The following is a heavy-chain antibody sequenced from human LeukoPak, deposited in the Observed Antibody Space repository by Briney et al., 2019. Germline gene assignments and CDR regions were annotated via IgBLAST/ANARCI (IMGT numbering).Heavy chain of an antibody. CDR2: ISGDSDTT. CDR3: AKEGIKESPREFDY. CDR1: GFTFSNYG. Sequence: GGSLRLSCAASGFTFSNYGMNWVRQAPGKGLEWVSVISGDSDTTYYADSVKGRFTISRDNSKNTLYLQMNSLRVEDTAVYYCAKEGIKESPREFDYWGQGSLVTVSS. J-gene: IGHJ4*02. D-gene: IGHD1-26*01. V-gene: IGHV3-23*01.